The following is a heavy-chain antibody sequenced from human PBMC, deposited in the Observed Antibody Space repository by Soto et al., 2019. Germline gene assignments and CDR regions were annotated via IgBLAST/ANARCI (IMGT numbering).Heavy chain of an antibody. CDR2: IYYSGST. D-gene: IGHD5-12*01. Sequence: KSSETLSLTCTVSGGSISSGDYYWSWIRQPPGKGLEWIGYIYYSGSTYYNPSLKSRLTISVDTSKKQFSLKLSSVATADTAVYYCARQRGYDNAFDIWGQGTMVTVSS. V-gene: IGHV4-30-4*01. J-gene: IGHJ3*02. CDR1: GGSISSGDYY. CDR3: ARQRGYDNAFDI.